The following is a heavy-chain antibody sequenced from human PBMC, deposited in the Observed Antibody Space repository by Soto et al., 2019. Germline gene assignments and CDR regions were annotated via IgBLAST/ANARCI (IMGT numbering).Heavy chain of an antibody. Sequence: GGSLRLSCAASGFTFSSYSMNWVRQAPGKGLEWVSAIRGSGDSTEYADSVKGRFTVSRDNYSNSLFLQMNNLRGDDTALYYCARANTAALTGYYFAMDVWGEGTTVTVSS. V-gene: IGHV3-23*01. CDR2: IRGSGDST. D-gene: IGHD6-13*01. CDR3: ARANTAALTGYYFAMDV. CDR1: GFTFSSYS. J-gene: IGHJ6*04.